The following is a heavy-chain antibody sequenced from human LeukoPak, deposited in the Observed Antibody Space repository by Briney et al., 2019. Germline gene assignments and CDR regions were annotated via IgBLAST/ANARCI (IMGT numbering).Heavy chain of an antibody. CDR3: ARGGAYIWFGELNWFDP. CDR1: GGTFSSYA. J-gene: IGHJ5*02. CDR2: IIPIFGTA. Sequence: GASVKVSCKASGGTFSSYAISWVRQAPGQGLEWMGGIIPIFGTANYAQEFQGRVTITADESTSTAYMELSSLRSEDTAVYYCARGGAYIWFGELNWFDPWGQGTLVTVSS. V-gene: IGHV1-69*01. D-gene: IGHD3-10*01.